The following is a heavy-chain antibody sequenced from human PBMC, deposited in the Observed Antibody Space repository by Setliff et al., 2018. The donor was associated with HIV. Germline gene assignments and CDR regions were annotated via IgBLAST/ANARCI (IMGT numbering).Heavy chain of an antibody. Sequence: NPSETLSLTCTVSGGSISSSGPGYYWGWVRQPPGGGLEWIGSVYYSGNTYYNPSLKSRVTISVDTSKNLFSLKVNSVTAADTAVYYCARHDITLVRGLVWGQGTTVTVSS. V-gene: IGHV4-39*01. CDR3: ARHDITLVRGLV. CDR1: GGSISSSGPGYY. D-gene: IGHD3-10*01. J-gene: IGHJ6*02. CDR2: VYYSGNT.